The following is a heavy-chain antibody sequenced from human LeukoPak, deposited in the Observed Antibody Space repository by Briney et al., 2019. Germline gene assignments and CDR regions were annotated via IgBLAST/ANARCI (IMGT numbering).Heavy chain of an antibody. D-gene: IGHD2-15*01. CDR2: IYYSGST. Sequence: TLSLTCTVSGGSISSSSYYWGWIRQPPGKGLEWIGSIYYSGSTYYNPSLKSRVTISVDTSKNQFSLKLSSVTAADTAVYYCARPPSYCSGGSCYAWFDPWGQGTLVTVSS. V-gene: IGHV4-39*01. J-gene: IGHJ5*02. CDR3: ARPPSYCSGGSCYAWFDP. CDR1: GGSISSSSYY.